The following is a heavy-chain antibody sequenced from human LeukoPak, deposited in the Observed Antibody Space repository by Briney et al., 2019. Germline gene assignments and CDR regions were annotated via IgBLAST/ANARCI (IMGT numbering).Heavy chain of an antibody. CDR2: IYYSGST. Sequence: SETLSLTCTVSGGSISTYYWSWIRQPPGKGLEWIGYIYYSGSTNYNPSLKSRVTISVDTSKNHFSLKLSSMTAADTAVYYCARLSQRAWFDPWGQGTLVTVSS. J-gene: IGHJ5*02. CDR1: GGSISTYY. CDR3: ARLSQRAWFDP. V-gene: IGHV4-59*08.